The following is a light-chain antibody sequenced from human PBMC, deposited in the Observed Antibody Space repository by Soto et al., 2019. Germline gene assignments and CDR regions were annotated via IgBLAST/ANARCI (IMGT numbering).Light chain of an antibody. CDR2: EVS. J-gene: IGLJ1*01. CDR3: IAYTSGSTYV. Sequence: QSVLTQPASVSGSPGQSITISCTGTSSDVGYSNYVSWYQQHPGRAPKLMIYEVSNRPSGLSNRFSGSKSANTASLTISGLQAEDEADYYCIAYTSGSTYVFGTGTKVTVL. V-gene: IGLV2-14*01. CDR1: SSDVGYSNY.